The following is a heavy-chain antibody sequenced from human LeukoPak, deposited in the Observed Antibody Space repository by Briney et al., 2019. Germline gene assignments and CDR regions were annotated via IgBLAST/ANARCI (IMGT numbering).Heavy chain of an antibody. CDR2: ISSSSSYI. V-gene: IGHV3-21*01. CDR3: ARVSGYCSSTSCYFDY. CDR1: GFTFSSYR. Sequence: PGGSLRLSCAASGFTFSSYRMNWVRQAPGKGLEWVSSISSSSSYIYYADSVKGRFTISGDNAKNSLYLQMNSLRAEDTAVYYCARVSGYCSSTSCYFDYWGQGTLVTVSS. J-gene: IGHJ4*02. D-gene: IGHD2-2*03.